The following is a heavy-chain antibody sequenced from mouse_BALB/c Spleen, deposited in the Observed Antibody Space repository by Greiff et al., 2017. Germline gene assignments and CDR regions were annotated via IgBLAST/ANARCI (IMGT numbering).Heavy chain of an antibody. CDR1: GYTFTSYW. Sequence: VQLQQSGAELAKPGASVKMSCKASGYTFTSYWMHWVKQRPGQGLEWIGYINPSTGYTEYNQKFKDKATLTADKSSSTAYMQLSSLTSEDSAVYYCARAYYGFPFAYWGQGTLVTVSA. J-gene: IGHJ3*01. D-gene: IGHD2-9*01. CDR2: INPSTGYT. CDR3: ARAYYGFPFAY. V-gene: IGHV1-7*01.